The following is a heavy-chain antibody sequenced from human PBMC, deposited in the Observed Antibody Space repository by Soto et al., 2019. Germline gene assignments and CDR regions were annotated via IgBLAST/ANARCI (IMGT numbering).Heavy chain of an antibody. D-gene: IGHD4-4*01. CDR2: ISGSGGST. J-gene: IGHJ4*02. CDR1: GFTFSSYA. Sequence: GGSLRLSCAASGFTFSSYAMSWVRQAPGKGLEWVSAISGSGGSTYYADSVKGRFTISRDISKNTLYLQMNSLRAEDTAVYYCAKTWRAYSNYGFHYWGQGTLVTVSS. CDR3: AKTWRAYSNYGFHY. V-gene: IGHV3-23*01.